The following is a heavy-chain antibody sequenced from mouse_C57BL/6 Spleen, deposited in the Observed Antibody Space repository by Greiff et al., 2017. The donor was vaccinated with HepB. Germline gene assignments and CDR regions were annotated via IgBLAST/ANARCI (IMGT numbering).Heavy chain of an antibody. Sequence: QVQLQQSGAELARPGASVKLSCKASGYTFTSYGISWVKQRTGQGLEWIGEIYPRSGNTYYNEKFKGKATLTADKSSSTAYMELRSLTSEDSAVYFCARRITTVVPPAYWGQGTLVTVSA. CDR3: ARRITTVVPPAY. D-gene: IGHD1-1*01. CDR2: IYPRSGNT. CDR1: GYTFTSYG. V-gene: IGHV1-81*01. J-gene: IGHJ3*01.